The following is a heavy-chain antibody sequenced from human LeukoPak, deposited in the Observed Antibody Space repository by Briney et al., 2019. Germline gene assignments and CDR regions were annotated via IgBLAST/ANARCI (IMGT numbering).Heavy chain of an antibody. Sequence: PGGSLRLSCAASGFTFSSYAMHWVRQAPGEGLEWVAVISYDGSNKYYADSVKGRFTISRDNSKNTLYLQMNSLRAEDTAVYYCARDSIAAAGDSDFDYWGQGTLVTVSS. CDR3: ARDSIAAAGDSDFDY. V-gene: IGHV3-30-3*01. CDR2: ISYDGSNK. CDR1: GFTFSSYA. D-gene: IGHD6-13*01. J-gene: IGHJ4*02.